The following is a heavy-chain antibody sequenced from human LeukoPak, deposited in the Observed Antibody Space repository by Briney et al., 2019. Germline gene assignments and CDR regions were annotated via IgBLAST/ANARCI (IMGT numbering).Heavy chain of an antibody. J-gene: IGHJ5*02. CDR3: ARSGFGSGISFDL. CDR2: MNPNSGDT. V-gene: IGHV1-8*01. D-gene: IGHD3-10*01. Sequence: ASVKVSCKASGYTFTSYDINWVRQAPGQGLEWMGWMNPNSGDTGYPQKFQGRVTMARDTSITTAYMELSSLRSEDTAVYYCARSGFGSGISFDLWGQGTLVTVSS. CDR1: GYTFTSYD.